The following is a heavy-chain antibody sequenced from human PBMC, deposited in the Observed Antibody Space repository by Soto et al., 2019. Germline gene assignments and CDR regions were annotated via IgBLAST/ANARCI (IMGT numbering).Heavy chain of an antibody. D-gene: IGHD3-9*01. Sequence: ASLRLSCVASGFTFSSYSMVSVRQAPGKGLEWVSYIFTTGTTIYYADSVKGRFTVARDNAKNSLFLLLNTLRAEDTAVYYCARDKDWAFDYWGQGTLVTVSS. J-gene: IGHJ4*02. V-gene: IGHV3-48*04. CDR1: GFTFSSYS. CDR2: IFTTGTTI. CDR3: ARDKDWAFDY.